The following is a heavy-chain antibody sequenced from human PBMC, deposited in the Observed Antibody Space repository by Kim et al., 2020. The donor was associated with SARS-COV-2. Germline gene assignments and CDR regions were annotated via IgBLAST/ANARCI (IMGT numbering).Heavy chain of an antibody. V-gene: IGHV3-15*01. CDR3: TTITMVRGVNRYYYYGMDV. Sequence: GGSLRLSCAASGFTFSNAWMSWVRQAPGKGLEWVGRIKSKTDGGTTDYAAPVKGRFTISRDDSKNTLYLQMNSLKTEDTAVYYCTTITMVRGVNRYYYYGMDVWGQGTTVTVSS. J-gene: IGHJ6*02. CDR2: IKSKTDGGTT. D-gene: IGHD3-10*01. CDR1: GFTFSNAW.